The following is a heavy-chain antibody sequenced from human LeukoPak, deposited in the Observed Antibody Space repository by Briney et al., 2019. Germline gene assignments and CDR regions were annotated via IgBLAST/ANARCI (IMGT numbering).Heavy chain of an antibody. J-gene: IGHJ4*02. CDR3: AKDTARAVTYFDY. Sequence: GGSLRLSCAASGFTFDDYAMHWVRQAPGKGLEWVSGISWNSGSIGYADSVKGRFTISRDNAKNSLYLQMNSLRAEDTALYYCAKDTARAVTYFDYWGQGTLVTVSS. V-gene: IGHV3-9*01. CDR2: ISWNSGSI. CDR1: GFTFDDYA. D-gene: IGHD4-17*01.